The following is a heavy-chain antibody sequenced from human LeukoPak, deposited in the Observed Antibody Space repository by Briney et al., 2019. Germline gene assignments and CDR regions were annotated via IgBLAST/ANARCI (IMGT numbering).Heavy chain of an antibody. Sequence: SETLSLTCTVSGGSFTPYYWSWIRQPPGKGLEWIGHISYSGSTNYNPSLKSRVTVSIDTSKNQVSLKLSSMTAADTAVYYCAADSSGYYHYFDYWGQGTLVTVSS. CDR3: AADSSGYYHYFDY. V-gene: IGHV4-59*01. J-gene: IGHJ4*02. CDR1: GGSFTPYY. D-gene: IGHD3-22*01. CDR2: ISYSGST.